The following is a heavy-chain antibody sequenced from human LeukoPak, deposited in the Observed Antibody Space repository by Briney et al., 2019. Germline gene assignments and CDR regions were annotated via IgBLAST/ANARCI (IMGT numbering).Heavy chain of an antibody. CDR3: VKDFLHGPHIEPVGSVGPFDY. J-gene: IGHJ4*02. V-gene: IGHV3-23*01. Sequence: GGSLGLSCATSGFTFSSYAMSWVRQAPGKGLEWVSGLHADSGMTYYADSVKGRFTISRDNSKNTLYFQMNSLRAEDTAVYYCVKDFLHGPHIEPVGSVGPFDYWGQGTLVTVSS. CDR1: GFTFSSYA. D-gene: IGHD2-2*01. CDR2: LHADSGMT.